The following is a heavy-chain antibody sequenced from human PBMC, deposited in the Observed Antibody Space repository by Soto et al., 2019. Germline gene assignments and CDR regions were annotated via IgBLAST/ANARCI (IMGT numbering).Heavy chain of an antibody. CDR3: ARKIRQWLVGGPIGY. CDR1: GDSLNCNC. D-gene: IGHD6-19*01. Sequence: AAAKAGSKDPGDSLNCNCLCSPCQYTGQGLEWMGWISAYIGNTNYAQKLQARVTMTTDTSTSTAYMELRSLRSDDTAVYYCARKIRQWLVGGPIGYWGTGTPITVSS. J-gene: IGHJ4*02. CDR2: ISAYIGNT. V-gene: IGHV1-18*01.